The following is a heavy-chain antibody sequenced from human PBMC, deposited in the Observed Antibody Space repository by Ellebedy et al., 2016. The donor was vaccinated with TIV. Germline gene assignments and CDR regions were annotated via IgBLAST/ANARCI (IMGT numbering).Heavy chain of an antibody. Sequence: GGSLRLXCAASGFTFSPNAMHWVRQAPGKGLEWVAVLSHDGFNKYYADSVKGRFTISRDNSNNMVSLQMNSLRVEDTAVYYRAKAGQDCSFCYMEYDYWGQGTLVTVSS. CDR3: AKAGQDCSFCYMEYDY. CDR2: LSHDGFNK. D-gene: IGHD2-2*02. J-gene: IGHJ4*02. CDR1: GFTFSPNA. V-gene: IGHV3-30-3*01.